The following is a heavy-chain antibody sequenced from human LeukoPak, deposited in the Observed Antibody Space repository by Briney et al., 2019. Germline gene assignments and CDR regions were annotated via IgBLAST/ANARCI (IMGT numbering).Heavy chain of an antibody. D-gene: IGHD2-15*01. V-gene: IGHV3-53*01. J-gene: IGHJ4*02. Sequence: YPGGSLRLSCAASGFAVSNNYMTWVRQAPGKGLEWVSIIFAGVGTYYADSVRGRFTISRDNSQNTLYLQMNSLEAEDAAVYYCGRGDGGAGQLFDYWGQGTLVTVS. CDR1: GFAVSNNY. CDR2: IFAGVGT. CDR3: GRGDGGAGQLFDY.